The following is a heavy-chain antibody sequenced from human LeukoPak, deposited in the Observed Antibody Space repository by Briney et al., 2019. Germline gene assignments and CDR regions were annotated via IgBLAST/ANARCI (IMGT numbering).Heavy chain of an antibody. CDR3: AKALSGTLAGNFDY. V-gene: IGHV3-23*01. CDR1: GFTFSSYA. CDR2: ITTSGDST. J-gene: IGHJ4*02. D-gene: IGHD1-1*01. Sequence: GGSLRVSCAASGFTFSSYAMSWVRQAPGKGLEWVSTITTSGDSTYYADSVKSRFTISRDNSKNTLYLQMNSLRAEDTAVYYCAKALSGTLAGNFDYWGQGTLVTVSS.